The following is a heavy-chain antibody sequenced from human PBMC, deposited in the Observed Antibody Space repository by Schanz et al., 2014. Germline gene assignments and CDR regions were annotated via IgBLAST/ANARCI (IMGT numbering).Heavy chain of an antibody. CDR3: ARGQDHAKTGDL. J-gene: IGHJ5*02. V-gene: IGHV4-34*02. D-gene: IGHD2-2*01. CDR1: GVSFSFYY. CDR2: VHPSGTT. Sequence: QVPLQQWGAGLLQPSETLSLTCGVGGVSFSFYYWSWVRQPPGKGLEWVGEVHPSGTTKYNPSLSYQVTMPVDGSKNQFSLKLTSVTAADTAVYYCARGQDHAKTGDLWGRGTLVTISS.